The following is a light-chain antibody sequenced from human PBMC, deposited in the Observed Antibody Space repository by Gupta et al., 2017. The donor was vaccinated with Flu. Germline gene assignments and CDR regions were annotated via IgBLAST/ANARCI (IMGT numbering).Light chain of an antibody. CDR2: EVS. Sequence: QSALPQTASVSGSPGQSLTISSTATSSDVGGYNYVSWYQQHPGKAPKLMIYEVSNRPSGVSNRFSGSKSGNTASLTISGLQAEDEADYYCSSYTSSSTLVFGGGTKLTVL. CDR3: SSYTSSSTLV. CDR1: SSDVGGYNY. J-gene: IGLJ3*02. V-gene: IGLV2-14*01.